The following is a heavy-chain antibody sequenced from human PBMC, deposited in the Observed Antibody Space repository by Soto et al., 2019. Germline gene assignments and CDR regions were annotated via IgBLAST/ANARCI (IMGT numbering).Heavy chain of an antibody. D-gene: IGHD2-21*01. Sequence: SVTKSPTGHFPGSSLNSGLYYLSWLRQLPGNGLEWIGYIYYRGSTYYNPSLKSRVTISVDTSKNQFSLKLSTVTAADPAVYYCARCDRRQGDEWRQGT. J-gene: IGHJ4*02. V-gene: IGHV4-31*03. CDR1: GSSLNSGLYY. CDR2: IYYRGST. CDR3: ARCDRRQGDE.